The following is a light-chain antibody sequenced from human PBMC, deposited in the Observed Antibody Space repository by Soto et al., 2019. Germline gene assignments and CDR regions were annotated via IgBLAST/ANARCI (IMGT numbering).Light chain of an antibody. CDR3: QQYSSSRT. V-gene: IGKV3-15*01. Sequence: VMTHSPATLSVSPWARATLSFRSSPSVSIDLALYHQKPGQAPRLLIYGASTRATGIPARFSGSGSGTEFTLTITRMEPEDFAMNYCQQYSSSRTVGQGTQV. J-gene: IGKJ1*01. CDR1: PSVSID. CDR2: GAS.